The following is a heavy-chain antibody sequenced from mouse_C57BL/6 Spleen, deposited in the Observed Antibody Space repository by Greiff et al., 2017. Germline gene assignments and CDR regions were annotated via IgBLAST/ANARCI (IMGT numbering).Heavy chain of an antibody. CDR2: IYPGDGDT. CDR1: GYAFSSSW. D-gene: IGHD2-5*01. Sequence: VQLQRSGPELVKPGASVKISCKASGYAFSSSWMNWVKQRPGKGLEWIGRIYPGDGDTNYNGKFKGKATLTADKSSSTAYMQLSSLTSEDSAVYFCARGYSNYAMDYWGQGTSVTVSS. CDR3: ARGYSNYAMDY. J-gene: IGHJ4*01. V-gene: IGHV1-82*01.